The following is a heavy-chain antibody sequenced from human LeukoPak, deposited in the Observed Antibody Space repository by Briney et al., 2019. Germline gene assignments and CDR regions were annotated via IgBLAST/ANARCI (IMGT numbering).Heavy chain of an antibody. Sequence: GGSLRLSCAASRFTFRDYAMHWVRQAPGKGLEWVAVISSDGTNKDYADSVKGRFSISRDNSKNTLYLQMNRLRADDTAVYYCARDRSQEFDPWGQGTLVTVSS. CDR2: ISSDGTNK. CDR1: RFTFRDYA. D-gene: IGHD3-10*01. CDR3: ARDRSQEFDP. V-gene: IGHV3-30*04. J-gene: IGHJ5*02.